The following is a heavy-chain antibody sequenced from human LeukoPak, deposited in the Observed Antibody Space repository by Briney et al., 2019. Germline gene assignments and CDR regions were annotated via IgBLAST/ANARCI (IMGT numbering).Heavy chain of an antibody. CDR2: ISAYNGNT. CDR1: GGTFSSHA. J-gene: IGHJ3*02. V-gene: IGHV1-18*01. D-gene: IGHD6-19*01. Sequence: ASVKVPCKASGGTFSSHAISWVRQAPGQGLEWMGWISAYNGNTNYAQKLQGRVTMTTDTSTSTAYMELRSLRSDDTAVYYCASVSAHQWLVARGACDIWVQGTMVTVSS. CDR3: ASVSAHQWLVARGACDI.